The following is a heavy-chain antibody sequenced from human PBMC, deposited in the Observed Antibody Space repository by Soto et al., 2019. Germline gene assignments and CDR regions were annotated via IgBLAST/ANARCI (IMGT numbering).Heavy chain of an antibody. CDR2: IIPIFGTA. Sequence: VKVSCKASGGTFSSYAISWVRQAPGQGLEWMGGIIPIFGTANYAQKFQGRVTITADESTSTAYMELSSLRSEDTAVYYCESGYYDSSGYSWFDPWGQGTLVTVSS. CDR1: GGTFSSYA. V-gene: IGHV1-69*13. D-gene: IGHD3-22*01. J-gene: IGHJ5*02. CDR3: ESGYYDSSGYSWFDP.